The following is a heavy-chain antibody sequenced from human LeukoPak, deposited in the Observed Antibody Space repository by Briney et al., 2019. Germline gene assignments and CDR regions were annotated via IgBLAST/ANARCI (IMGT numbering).Heavy chain of an antibody. Sequence: PGGSLRLSCAASGFTFSSYWMSWVRQAPGKGLEWVANIKQDGSEKYYVDSVKGRFTISRDNAKNSLYLQMSSLRAEDTALYYCAKDGLGGPQNGMDVWGQGTTVTV. CDR1: GFTFSSYW. V-gene: IGHV3-7*03. CDR3: AKDGLGGPQNGMDV. J-gene: IGHJ6*02. D-gene: IGHD3-10*01. CDR2: IKQDGSEK.